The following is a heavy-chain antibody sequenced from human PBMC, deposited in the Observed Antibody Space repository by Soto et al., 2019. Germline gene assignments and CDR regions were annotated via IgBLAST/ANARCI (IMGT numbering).Heavy chain of an antibody. CDR2: IYPGDSDT. J-gene: IGHJ6*03. V-gene: IGHV5-51*01. D-gene: IGHD6-6*01. CDR1: GYSFTSYW. Sequence: GESLKISCKGSGYSFTSYWIGWVRQMPGKGLEWMGIIYPGDSDTRYSPSFQGQVTISADKSISTAYLQWSSLTAADTAVYYCARGGGRVYSSSGYYMDVWGKGTTVTVSS. CDR3: ARGGGRVYSSSGYYMDV.